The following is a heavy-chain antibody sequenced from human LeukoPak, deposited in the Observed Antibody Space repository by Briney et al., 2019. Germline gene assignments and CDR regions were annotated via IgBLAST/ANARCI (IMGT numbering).Heavy chain of an antibody. CDR3: TVKGYDILTRSLADYFSYGLDI. J-gene: IGHJ6*02. V-gene: IGHV1-18*01. D-gene: IGHD3-9*01. CDR1: GYTFTTYG. CDR2: TNTQNGET. Sequence: ASVKVSCKASGYTFTTYGVSWVRQAPGQGLEWMGWTNTQNGETNYAQKLQGRVTMTKDTSTSTVYMELRRLRSDDTAVYFCTVKGYDILTRSLADYFSYGLDIWGQGTTVTVSS.